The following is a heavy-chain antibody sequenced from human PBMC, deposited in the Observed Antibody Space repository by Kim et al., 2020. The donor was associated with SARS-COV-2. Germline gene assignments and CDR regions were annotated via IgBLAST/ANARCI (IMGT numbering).Heavy chain of an antibody. Sequence: GGSLRLSCAASGFTFSSYGMHWVRQAPGKGLEWVAVISYDGSNKYYADSVKGRFTISRDNYKNTLYLQMNSLRAEDTAVYYSARGGVVVAAPADYWGQGT. D-gene: IGHD2-15*01. V-gene: IGHV3-33*05. CDR3: ARGGVVVAAPADY. J-gene: IGHJ4*02. CDR2: ISYDGSNK. CDR1: GFTFSSYG.